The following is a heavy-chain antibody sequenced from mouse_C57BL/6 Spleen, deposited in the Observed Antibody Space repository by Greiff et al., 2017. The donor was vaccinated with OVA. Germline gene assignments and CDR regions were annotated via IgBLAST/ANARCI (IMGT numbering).Heavy chain of an antibody. V-gene: IGHV2-6-1*01. D-gene: IGHD1-1*01. J-gene: IGHJ2*01. CDR3: ARHEGNYSFLDY. Sequence: VKLMESGPGLVAPSQSLSITCTVSGFSLTSYGVHWVRQPPGKGLEWLVVIWSDGSTTYNSALKSRLSISKDNSKSQVFLKMNSLQTDDTAMYYCARHEGNYSFLDYWGQGTTLTVSS. CDR1: GFSLTSYG. CDR2: IWSDGST.